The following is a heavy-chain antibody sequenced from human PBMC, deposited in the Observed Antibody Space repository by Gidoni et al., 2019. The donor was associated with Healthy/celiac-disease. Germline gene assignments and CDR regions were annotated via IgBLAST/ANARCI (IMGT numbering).Heavy chain of an antibody. CDR2: ISYDGSNK. CDR3: AKDVLGTIFGVVTQDAFDI. Sequence: VQLVESGGGVVQPGRSLSLSCAPSGFTFSSYAMPWVRQAPGKGLEWVAVISYDGSNKYYADSGKGRFTISRDNSKNTLYLQMNSLRAEDTAVYYCAKDVLGTIFGVVTQDAFDIWGQGTMVTVSS. J-gene: IGHJ3*02. D-gene: IGHD3-3*01. CDR1: GFTFSSYA. V-gene: IGHV3-30*18.